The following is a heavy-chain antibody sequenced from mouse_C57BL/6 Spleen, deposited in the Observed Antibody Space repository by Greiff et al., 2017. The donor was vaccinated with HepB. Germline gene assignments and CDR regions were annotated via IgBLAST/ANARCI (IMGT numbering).Heavy chain of an antibody. D-gene: IGHD1-1*01. CDR3: ARMHYYGRNY. Sequence: QVQLKQPGAELVKPGASVKLSCKASGYTFTSYWMHWVKQRPGQGLEWIGMIHPNSGSTNYNEKFKSKATLTVDKSSSTAYMQLSSLTSEDSAVYYCARMHYYGRNYWGQGTTLTVSS. CDR2: IHPNSGST. V-gene: IGHV1-64*01. J-gene: IGHJ2*01. CDR1: GYTFTSYW.